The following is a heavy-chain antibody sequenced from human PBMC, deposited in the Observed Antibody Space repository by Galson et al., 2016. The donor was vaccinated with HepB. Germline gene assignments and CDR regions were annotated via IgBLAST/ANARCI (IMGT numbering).Heavy chain of an antibody. Sequence: SLRLSCAASGFTFNDYGMHWVRLAPGKGLEWVAVIWGDGSNRYYGDSVRGRFTISRDNARKTLYLQMDRLRPEDTAVYFCARDGVPNYDFWTGFYYFDHWGQGNLVTVSS. V-gene: IGHV3-33*01. CDR3: ARDGVPNYDFWTGFYYFDH. CDR1: GFTFNDYG. CDR2: IWGDGSNR. D-gene: IGHD3-3*01. J-gene: IGHJ4*02.